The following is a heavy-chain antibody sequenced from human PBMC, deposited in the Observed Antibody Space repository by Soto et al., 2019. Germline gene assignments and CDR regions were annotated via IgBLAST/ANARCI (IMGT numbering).Heavy chain of an antibody. V-gene: IGHV4-59*01. CDR2: IYYSGST. CDR3: ARVRWELLLTSFFGMDV. J-gene: IGHJ6*02. D-gene: IGHD1-26*01. CDR1: GGSISSYY. Sequence: NPSETLSLTCTVSGGSISSYYWSWIRQPPGKGLEWIGYIYYSGSTNYNPSLKSRVTISVDTSKNQFSLKLSSVTAADTAVYYCARVRWELLLTSFFGMDVWGQGTTVTVSS.